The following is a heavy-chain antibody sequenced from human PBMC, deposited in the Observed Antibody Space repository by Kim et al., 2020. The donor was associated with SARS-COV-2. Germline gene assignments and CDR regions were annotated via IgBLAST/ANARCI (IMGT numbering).Heavy chain of an antibody. J-gene: IGHJ4*02. V-gene: IGHV3-33*06. CDR3: AKDPRNQFCSGGSCYFLSFRPYYFYY. CDR2: IWYDGSNK. Sequence: GGSLRLSCAASGFTFSSYAMHWVRQAPGKGLEWVAVIWYDGSNKYYADSVKGRFTISRDNSKNTLYLQMNSLRAEDTAVYYCAKDPRNQFCSGGSCYFLSFRPYYFYYWGQGTLVTVSS. CDR1: GFTFSSYA. D-gene: IGHD2-15*01.